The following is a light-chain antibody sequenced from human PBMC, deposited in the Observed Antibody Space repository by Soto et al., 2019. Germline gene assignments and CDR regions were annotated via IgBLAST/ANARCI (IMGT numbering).Light chain of an antibody. Sequence: DIQMTQSPSSVSAYVGDTVTITCRASQAISDWIAWYQQKPGKAPKLLISEASSLQGGVPSRFSGSGSGTDFTLTISSLQSEDFATYYCQQAFSFPFTFGPGTKVDIE. CDR1: QAISDW. J-gene: IGKJ3*01. CDR3: QQAFSFPFT. V-gene: IGKV1-12*01. CDR2: EAS.